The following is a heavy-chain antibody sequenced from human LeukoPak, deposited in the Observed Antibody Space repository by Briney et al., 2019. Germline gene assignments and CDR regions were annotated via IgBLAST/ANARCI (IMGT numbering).Heavy chain of an antibody. CDR3: ARDHNYAFDN. V-gene: IGHV3-48*04. Sequence: PGGSLRLSCAASGFTFSDYSMNWVRQAPGKGLEWISYVGISSGNTKYADSVKGRFTISGDSARNSLYPQMSSLRVEDTAVYYCARDHNYAFDNWGQGTLVTVSS. D-gene: IGHD1-1*01. J-gene: IGHJ4*02. CDR2: VGISSGNT. CDR1: GFTFSDYS.